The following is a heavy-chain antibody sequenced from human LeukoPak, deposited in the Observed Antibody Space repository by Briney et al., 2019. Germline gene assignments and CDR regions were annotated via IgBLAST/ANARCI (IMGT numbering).Heavy chain of an antibody. V-gene: IGHV3-21*04. Sequence: GGSLRLSCAGSGFTFSSYSMNWVRQAPGKGLEWVSSISTSSSYIYYADSVKGRFTISRDNAKKSLYLQMNRLRAEDTALYYCAKGELAAATYFDYWGQGTLVTVSS. CDR2: ISTSSSYI. CDR3: AKGELAAATYFDY. CDR1: GFTFSSYS. J-gene: IGHJ4*02. D-gene: IGHD6-13*01.